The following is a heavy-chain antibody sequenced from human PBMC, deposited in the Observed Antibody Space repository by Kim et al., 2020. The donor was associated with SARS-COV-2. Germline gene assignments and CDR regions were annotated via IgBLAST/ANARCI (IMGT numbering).Heavy chain of an antibody. Sequence: ASVKVSCKASGYSISDCPMNWVRQAPGQGLEWMGWINTKTGYPTYAQGFSGRFVFSLDTSVSTAFLEISSLKPEDTAVYYCARDPSLNYHDFWGQGTLVTVST. CDR2: INTKTGYP. J-gene: IGHJ4*02. V-gene: IGHV7-4-1*02. CDR1: GYSISDCP. CDR3: ARDPSLNYHDF.